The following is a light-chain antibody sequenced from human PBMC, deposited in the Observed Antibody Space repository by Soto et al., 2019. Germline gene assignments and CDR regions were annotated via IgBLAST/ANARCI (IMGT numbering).Light chain of an antibody. V-gene: IGKV3-20*01. CDR2: ATS. Sequence: EIVFTHSPGTLSLSPGERATLSCRASQSVSSSYLAWYQQKPGQAPRLLIYATSTRATGIPDRFSGSGSVTDFTLTISRLEPEDFAVYYCQQVGSSPWTFGQGTKVDIK. CDR1: QSVSSSY. J-gene: IGKJ1*01. CDR3: QQVGSSPWT.